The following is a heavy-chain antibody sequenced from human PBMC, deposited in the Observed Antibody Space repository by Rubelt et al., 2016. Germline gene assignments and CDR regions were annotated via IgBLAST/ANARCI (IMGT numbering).Heavy chain of an antibody. CDR1: YS. V-gene: IGHV3-23*01. CDR2: ISGSGGST. J-gene: IGHJ3*02. Sequence: YSMNWVRQAPGKGLEWVSAISGSGGSTYYADSVKGRFTISRDNSKNTLYLQMNSLRAEDTAVYYCAKGPVRGRFTIFGGDRGDAFDIWGQGTMVTVSS. CDR3: AKGPVRGRFTIFGGDRGDAFDI. D-gene: IGHD3-3*01.